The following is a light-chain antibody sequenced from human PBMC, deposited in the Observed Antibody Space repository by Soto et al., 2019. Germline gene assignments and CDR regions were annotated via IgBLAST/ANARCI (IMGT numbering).Light chain of an antibody. CDR1: QSVSSSY. CDR2: GAS. CDR3: QQYGSSPLT. J-gene: IGKJ2*01. Sequence: EIVLTQSPGTLSLSPGERATLSCRASQSVSSSYLAWYQQKPGQAPRLLIYGASSRATGIPDRFSGSGSGTDFALTISRREPEDLAVYYCQQYGSSPLTFGQGTKLEIK. V-gene: IGKV3-20*01.